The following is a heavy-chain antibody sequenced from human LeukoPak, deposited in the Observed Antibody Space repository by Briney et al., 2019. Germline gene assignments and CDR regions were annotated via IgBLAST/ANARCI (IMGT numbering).Heavy chain of an antibody. D-gene: IGHD4-17*01. CDR3: IVFGDSNH. CDR2: IHSSGGT. CDR1: GFTGSNNY. J-gene: IGHJ5*02. Sequence: GRSLRLSCAASGFTGSNNYMNWVRQAPGKGLEWVSAIHSSGGTYYADSVKGRFTISRDTSKNTLYLQINSLRVEDTAVYYCIVFGDSNHWGQGTLVTVSS. V-gene: IGHV3-53*01.